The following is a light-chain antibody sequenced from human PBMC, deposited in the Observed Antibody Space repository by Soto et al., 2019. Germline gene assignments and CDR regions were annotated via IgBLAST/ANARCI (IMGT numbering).Light chain of an antibody. CDR1: QDISNY. Sequence: DIQMTQSPSSRSASVGDRVTVTCQASQDISNYLNWYQQKPGKAPKLLIYDASNLETGVPSRFSGSGSGTDFTFTISSLQPEDIATYYCQQYDNLSYTFGQGTKLEIK. V-gene: IGKV1-33*01. J-gene: IGKJ2*01. CDR3: QQYDNLSYT. CDR2: DAS.